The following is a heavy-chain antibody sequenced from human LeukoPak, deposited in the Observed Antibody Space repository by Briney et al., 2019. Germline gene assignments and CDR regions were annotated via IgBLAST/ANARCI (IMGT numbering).Heavy chain of an antibody. CDR2: IRSKAYGGTT. CDR1: GFTFGDYA. J-gene: IGHJ4*02. CDR3: TGARDYFDY. V-gene: IGHV3-49*04. D-gene: IGHD6-6*01. Sequence: GGSLRLSCTASGFTFGDYAMSWVRQAPGKGLEWVGFIRSKAYGGTTEYAASVKGRFTISRDDSKSIAYLQMNSLKTEDTAVYYCTGARDYFDYWGQGTLVTVSS.